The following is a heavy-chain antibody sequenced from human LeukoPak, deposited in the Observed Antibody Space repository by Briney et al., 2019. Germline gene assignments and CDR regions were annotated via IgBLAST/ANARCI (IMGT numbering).Heavy chain of an antibody. J-gene: IGHJ4*02. CDR3: AREVMDNLRFDY. CDR1: GYTFTSYY. V-gene: IGHV1-46*01. CDR2: INPSGGDT. D-gene: IGHD1-14*01. Sequence: PGASVKVSCKASGYTFTSYYMHWVRQAPGQGLEWMGIINPSGGDTSYARKFQGRLTMTKDTSTNTVYMELTSLRSEDTAVYYCAREVMDNLRFDYWGQGTLVTVSS.